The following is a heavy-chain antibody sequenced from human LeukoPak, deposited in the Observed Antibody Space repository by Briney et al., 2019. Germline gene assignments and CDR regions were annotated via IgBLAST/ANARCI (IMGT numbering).Heavy chain of an antibody. Sequence: GGSLRLSCAPSGFTFSTYWMGWVRQAPGKGLEWLANINQGGSEKYYVDSVKGRFTTSRDNAKNSLFLQMNSLRAEDTAVYYCARDVGDLWGQGTLVTVSS. CDR1: GFTFSTYW. CDR2: INQGGSEK. D-gene: IGHD2-21*02. V-gene: IGHV3-7*01. CDR3: ARDVGDL. J-gene: IGHJ4*02.